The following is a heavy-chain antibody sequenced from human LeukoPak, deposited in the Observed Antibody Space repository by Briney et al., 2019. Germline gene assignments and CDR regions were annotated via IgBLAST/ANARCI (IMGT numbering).Heavy chain of an antibody. D-gene: IGHD2-15*01. J-gene: IGHJ4*02. CDR1: GFTFSDYY. V-gene: IGHV3-11*01. Sequence: PGGSLRLSCAAPGFTFSDYYMSWIRQAPGKGLEWVSCISSSGSTIYYADSVKGRFTISRDNAKNSLYLQMNSLRAEDTAVYYCARDTLRYCSGGSCYLFDYWGQGTLVTVSS. CDR2: ISSSGSTI. CDR3: ARDTLRYCSGGSCYLFDY.